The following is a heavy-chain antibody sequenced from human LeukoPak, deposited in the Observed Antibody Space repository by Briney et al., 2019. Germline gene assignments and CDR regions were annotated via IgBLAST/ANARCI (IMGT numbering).Heavy chain of an antibody. V-gene: IGHV3-33*06. CDR1: EFTFSSYG. D-gene: IGHD3-16*01. J-gene: IGHJ4*02. Sequence: VGSLRLSCAASEFTFSSYGMHWVRQAPGKGLEWVAVIWYDGSNKYYADSVKGRFTISRDNSKNTLYLQMNSLRAEDTAVYYCAKDPNSNYDYVWGSFGFDYWGQGTLVTVSS. CDR3: AKDPNSNYDYVWGSFGFDY. CDR2: IWYDGSNK.